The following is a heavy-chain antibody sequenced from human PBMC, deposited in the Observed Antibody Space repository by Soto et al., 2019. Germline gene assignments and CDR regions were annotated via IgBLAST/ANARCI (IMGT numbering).Heavy chain of an antibody. J-gene: IGHJ6*02. CDR3: AVHLRQSYYALAV. CDR1: MVPFLNFV. CDR2: ITGSGGRA. Sequence: PALSPRLSCASRMVPFLNFVMSWVRNLPGKGLHWVSGITGSGGRAYYADSVKGRFTISRDNSRNTLYLQLSRLGAEDTSIDHCAVHLRQSYYALAVWGQGTTVTVSS. V-gene: IGHV3-23*01.